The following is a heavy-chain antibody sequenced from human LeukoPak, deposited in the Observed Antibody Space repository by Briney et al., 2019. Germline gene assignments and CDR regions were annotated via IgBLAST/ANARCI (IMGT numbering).Heavy chain of an antibody. CDR2: IKQDGSEK. CDR1: GFTFSSYA. J-gene: IGHJ4*02. D-gene: IGHD3-10*01. Sequence: GGSLRLSCAASGFTFSSYAMSWVRQAPGKGLEWVANIKQDGSEKYYVDSVKGRFTISRDNAKNSLYLQMNSLRAEDTAVYYCARDLGGGDYGGQGTLVTVSS. CDR3: ARDLGGGDY. V-gene: IGHV3-7*01.